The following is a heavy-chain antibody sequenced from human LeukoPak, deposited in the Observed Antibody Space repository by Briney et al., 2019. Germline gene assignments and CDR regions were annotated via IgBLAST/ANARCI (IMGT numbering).Heavy chain of an antibody. Sequence: SETLSLTCAVSTASISSSNWWSWVRQPPGKGLEWIGEVHHSGRSKYNPSLKSRVTMSVDRSNNQFSLKLSSVTAADTAVYYCARVRYPHNWFDPWGQGTLVTVSS. CDR2: VHHSGRS. V-gene: IGHV4-4*02. J-gene: IGHJ5*02. CDR3: ARVRYPHNWFDP. CDR1: TASISSSNW. D-gene: IGHD1-1*01.